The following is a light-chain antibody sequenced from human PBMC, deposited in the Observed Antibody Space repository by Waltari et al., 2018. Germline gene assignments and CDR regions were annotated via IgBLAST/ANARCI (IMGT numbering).Light chain of an antibody. J-gene: IGLJ3*02. CDR2: GNN. Sequence: QSVLTQPPSVSGAPGQRVAISCTGSSPNIGAGYDVHWYQQLPRTAPKLHIYGNNNRPSGVPDRFFGSTYGTSASLAITGLQAEDEADYYCQSYDTSLSVVFGGGTKLTVL. V-gene: IGLV1-40*01. CDR3: QSYDTSLSVV. CDR1: SPNIGAGYD.